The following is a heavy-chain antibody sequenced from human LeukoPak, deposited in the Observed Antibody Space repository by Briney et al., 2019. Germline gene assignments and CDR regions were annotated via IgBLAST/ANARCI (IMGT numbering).Heavy chain of an antibody. Sequence: SETLSLTCIVSGGSISSYYWNWIRQPPGKGLEWIGYVAYSGRNDYNPSLKSRVTISIDASKNQFSLKLTSVTAADTAVYYCARPGRDSTDDWHFDLWGRGTLVTVSS. J-gene: IGHJ2*01. V-gene: IGHV4-59*08. CDR1: GGSISSYY. D-gene: IGHD2-21*02. CDR3: ARPGRDSTDDWHFDL. CDR2: VAYSGRN.